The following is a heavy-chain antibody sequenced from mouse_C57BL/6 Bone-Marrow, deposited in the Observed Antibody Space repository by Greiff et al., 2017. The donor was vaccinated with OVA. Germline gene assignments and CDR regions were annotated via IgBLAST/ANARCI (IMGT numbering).Heavy chain of an antibody. CDR3: ARAYYGNYYFDY. J-gene: IGHJ2*01. Sequence: QVQLKQSGAELVKPGASVKISCKASGYAFSSYWMNWVKQRPGKGLEWIGQIYPGDGDTNYNGKFKGKATLTADKSSSTAYMQLSSLTSEDSAVYFCARAYYGNYYFDYWGQGTTLTVSS. V-gene: IGHV1-80*01. CDR2: IYPGDGDT. CDR1: GYAFSSYW. D-gene: IGHD2-10*01.